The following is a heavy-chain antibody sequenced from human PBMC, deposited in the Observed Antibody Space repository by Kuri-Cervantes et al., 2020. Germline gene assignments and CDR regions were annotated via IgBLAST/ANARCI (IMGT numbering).Heavy chain of an antibody. J-gene: IGHJ6*03. CDR3: ARDLGAYCSGGSCYRRRYYYYMDV. Sequence: VKVSCKASGGTFSSYAISWVRQAPGQGLEWMGGIIPIFGTANYAQKFQGRVTITTDESTSTAYMELSSLRSEDTAVYYCARDLGAYCSGGSCYRRRYYYYMDVWGKGTTVTVSS. CDR1: GGTFSSYA. D-gene: IGHD2-15*01. CDR2: IIPIFGTA. V-gene: IGHV1-69*13.